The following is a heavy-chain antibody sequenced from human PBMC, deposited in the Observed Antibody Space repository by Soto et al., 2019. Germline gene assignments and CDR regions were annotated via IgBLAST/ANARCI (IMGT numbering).Heavy chain of an antibody. D-gene: IGHD3-16*01. CDR1: GFTFSSYD. V-gene: IGHV3-13*01. J-gene: IGHJ3*02. Sequence: GGSLRLSCAASGFTFSSYDMHWVRQATGKGLEWVSAIGTAGDTYYPGSVKGRFTISRENAKNSLYLQMNSLRAGDTAVYCCARVGVGRGMGDAFDIWGQGTMVTVSS. CDR2: IGTAGDT. CDR3: ARVGVGRGMGDAFDI.